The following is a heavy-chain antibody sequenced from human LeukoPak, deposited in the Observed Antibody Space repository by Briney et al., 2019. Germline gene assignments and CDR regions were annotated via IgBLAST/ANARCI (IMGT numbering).Heavy chain of an antibody. D-gene: IGHD6-6*01. J-gene: IGHJ6*03. CDR2: ISYDGSNK. V-gene: IGHV3-30*04. Sequence: TGGSLRLSCAASGFTFSSYAMHWVRQAPGKGLEWVAVISYDGSNKYYADSVKGRFTISRDNSKNTMYLQMNSLRAEDTALYYCARRWGKYSSSSYYYYMDVWGNGTTVTVSS. CDR1: GFTFSSYA. CDR3: ARRWGKYSSSSYYYYMDV.